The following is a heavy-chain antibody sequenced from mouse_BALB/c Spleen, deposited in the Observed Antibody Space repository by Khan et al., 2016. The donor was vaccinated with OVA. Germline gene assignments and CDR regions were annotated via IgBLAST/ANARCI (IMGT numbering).Heavy chain of an antibody. Sequence: EVQLQESGPGLVKPSQSLSLTCTVTGYSITSGYVWYWIRQFPGNKLEWMGYISYSGSTNYNPSFKSRISITRDTSKNQFFLQLNSVTTEDTATYYCARTARIKYWGQGTTLTVSA. D-gene: IGHD1-2*01. CDR3: ARTARIKY. CDR2: ISYSGST. CDR1: GYSITSGYV. V-gene: IGHV3-2*02. J-gene: IGHJ2*01.